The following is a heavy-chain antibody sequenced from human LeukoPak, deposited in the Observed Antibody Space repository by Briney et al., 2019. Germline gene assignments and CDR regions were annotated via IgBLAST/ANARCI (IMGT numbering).Heavy chain of an antibody. CDR1: GGSTTGYY. V-gene: IGHV4-59*01. CDR2: IYYSGST. J-gene: IGHJ3*02. Sequence: PSETLSLTCTVSGGSTTGYYWTWIRQPPGKGLEWIGYIYYSGSTNYNPSLKSRVTISVDTSKNQFSLKLSSVTAADTAVYYCARDPIYGDLDAFDIWGQGTMVTVSS. D-gene: IGHD4-17*01. CDR3: ARDPIYGDLDAFDI.